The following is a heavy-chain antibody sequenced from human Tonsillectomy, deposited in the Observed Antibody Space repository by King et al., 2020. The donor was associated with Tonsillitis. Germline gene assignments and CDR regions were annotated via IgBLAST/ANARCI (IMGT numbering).Heavy chain of an antibody. CDR2: IYHRGST. CDR1: GGSISSGDYY. CDR3: ARGSWFDP. Sequence: HVQLQESGPGLVKPSQTLSLTCNVSGGSISSGDYYWNWIRQSPGKGLEWIGYIYHRGSTDYNPSLRSRVTISLDTSKNQFSLKMSSVTAADPAVYYCARGSWFDPWGQGTLVTVSS. J-gene: IGHJ5*02. V-gene: IGHV4-30-4*01.